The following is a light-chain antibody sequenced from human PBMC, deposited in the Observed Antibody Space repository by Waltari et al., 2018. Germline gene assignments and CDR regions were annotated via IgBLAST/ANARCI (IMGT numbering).Light chain of an antibody. V-gene: IGKV3-20*01. CDR2: GAS. J-gene: IGKJ4*01. Sequence: EIVLTPSPGTLSLSPGERATLSCRASQSVSSSYLAWYQQKPGQAPRLLIYGASSRATGIPDRFSGRGSGTDFTLTISRLEPEDFAVYYCQQYGSSPLLTFGGGTKVEIK. CDR1: QSVSSSY. CDR3: QQYGSSPLLT.